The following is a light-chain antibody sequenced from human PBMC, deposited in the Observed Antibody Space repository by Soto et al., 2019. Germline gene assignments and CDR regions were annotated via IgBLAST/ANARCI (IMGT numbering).Light chain of an antibody. V-gene: IGLV2-11*01. CDR1: SSDVGGYNY. CDR3: RSYAGTYSWV. J-gene: IGLJ3*02. CDR2: DVS. Sequence: QSALTQPRSVSGSPGQSVTISCTGTSSDVGGYNYVSWYQQHPGKAPKVMIYDVSKRPSGVPDRFSGSKSGNTASLTISGLQAEDEADYYCRSYAGTYSWVFGGGTKVTVL.